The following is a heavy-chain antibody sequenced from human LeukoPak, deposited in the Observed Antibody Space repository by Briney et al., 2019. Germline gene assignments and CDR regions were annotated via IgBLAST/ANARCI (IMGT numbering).Heavy chain of an antibody. D-gene: IGHD6-19*01. CDR3: ARDIGSSGWYLRVWFDP. CDR1: GYTFTSYD. V-gene: IGHV1-8*01. J-gene: IGHJ5*02. Sequence: GASVKVSCKASGYTFTSYDINWVRQATGQGLEWMGWMNPNSGNTGYAQKFQGRVTMTRNTSISTAYMELSRLRSDDTAVYYCARDIGSSGWYLRVWFDPWGQGTLVTVSS. CDR2: MNPNSGNT.